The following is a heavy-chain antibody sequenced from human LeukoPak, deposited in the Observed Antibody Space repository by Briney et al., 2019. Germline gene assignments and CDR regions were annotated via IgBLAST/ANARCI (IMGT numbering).Heavy chain of an antibody. J-gene: IGHJ6*02. CDR1: GYTLTSYY. CDR3: ARDLDTALGTPDYYNHAMDV. D-gene: IGHD4-23*01. CDR2: INPSSGST. V-gene: IGHV1-46*01. Sequence: ASVKVSCKASGYTLTSYYIHWVRQAPGQGLEWMGVINPSSGSTTHAQQFQGRVTMTRDTSTSTVYMELSTLTSEDTAAYYCARDLDTALGTPDYYNHAMDVWGQGTTVTVSS.